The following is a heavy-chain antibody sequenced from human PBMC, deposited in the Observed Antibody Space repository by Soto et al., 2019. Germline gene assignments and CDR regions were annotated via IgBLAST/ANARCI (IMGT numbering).Heavy chain of an antibody. J-gene: IGHJ5*02. CDR3: AREIDGYRRQNWFDP. Sequence: QVQLVQSGAEVKKPGSSVKVSCKASGGTFSSYAISWVRQAPGQGLEWMGGIIPIFGTANYAQKFQGRVTIXXDXSXTTAYMELSSLRSEDTAVYYCAREIDGYRRQNWFDPWGQGTLVTVSS. CDR2: IIPIFGTA. V-gene: IGHV1-69*12. D-gene: IGHD5-12*01. CDR1: GGTFSSYA.